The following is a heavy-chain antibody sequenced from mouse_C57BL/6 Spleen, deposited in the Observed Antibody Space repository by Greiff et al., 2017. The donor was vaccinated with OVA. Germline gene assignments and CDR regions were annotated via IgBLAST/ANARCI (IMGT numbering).Heavy chain of an antibody. J-gene: IGHJ3*01. V-gene: IGHV5-4*03. CDR1: GFTFSSYA. Sequence: EVKVVESGGGLVKPGGSLKLSCAASGFTFSSYAMSWVRQTPEKRLEWVATISDGGSYTYYPDNVKGRFTISRDNAKNNLYLQMSHLKSEDTAMYYCARGGSTVVATGPFAYWGQGTLVTVSA. CDR2: ISDGGSYT. D-gene: IGHD1-1*01. CDR3: ARGGSTVVATGPFAY.